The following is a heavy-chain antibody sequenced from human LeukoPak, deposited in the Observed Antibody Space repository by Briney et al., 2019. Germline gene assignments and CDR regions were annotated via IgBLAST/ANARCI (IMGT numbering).Heavy chain of an antibody. Sequence: SETLSLTCTVSGGSISSGGYYWSWIRQPPGKGLEWIGYIYHSGSTYYNPSLKSRVTISVDRSKNQFSLKLSSVTAADTAVYYCAREYSSSSPFNYWGQGTLVTVSS. CDR1: GGSISSGGYY. J-gene: IGHJ4*02. V-gene: IGHV4-30-2*01. D-gene: IGHD6-6*01. CDR2: IYHSGST. CDR3: AREYSSSSPFNY.